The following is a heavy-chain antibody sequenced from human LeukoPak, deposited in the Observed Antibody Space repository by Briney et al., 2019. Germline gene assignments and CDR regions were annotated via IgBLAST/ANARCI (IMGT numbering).Heavy chain of an antibody. CDR3: AREIVGATSGVDY. Sequence: GRSLRLSCAASGFTFSSYAMHWVRQAPGKGLEWVAVISYDGSNKYYADSVKGRFTISRDNSKNTLYLQMNSLRAEDTAVYYCAREIVGATSGVDYWGQGTLVTVSS. V-gene: IGHV3-30-3*01. J-gene: IGHJ4*02. CDR2: ISYDGSNK. D-gene: IGHD1-26*01. CDR1: GFTFSSYA.